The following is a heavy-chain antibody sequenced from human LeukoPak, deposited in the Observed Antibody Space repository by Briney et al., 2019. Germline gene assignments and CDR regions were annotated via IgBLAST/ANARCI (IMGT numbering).Heavy chain of an antibody. D-gene: IGHD6-19*01. CDR1: GGSFSGYY. Sequence: SETLSLTCAVYGGSFSGYYWSWIRQPPGKGLEWIGYIYYSGSTNYNPSLKSRVTISVDTSKNQFPLKLSSVTAADTAVYYCARDRYSSSGWYDYWGQGTLVTVSS. J-gene: IGHJ4*02. CDR2: IYYSGST. V-gene: IGHV4-59*01. CDR3: ARDRYSSSGWYDY.